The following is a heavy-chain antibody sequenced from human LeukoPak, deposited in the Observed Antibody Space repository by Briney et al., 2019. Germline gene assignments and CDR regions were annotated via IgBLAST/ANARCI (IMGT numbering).Heavy chain of an antibody. CDR3: AKRDYCSSTSCYAPDY. D-gene: IGHD2-2*01. Sequence: GGSLRLSRAASGFTFSSYGMSWVRQAPGKGLEWVSTIGGSGGNTYYTDSVKGRFTISRDNSKNTLYLQMNSLRAEDTAVYYCAKRDYCSSTSCYAPDYWGQGTLVTVSS. CDR2: IGGSGGNT. CDR1: GFTFSSYG. J-gene: IGHJ4*02. V-gene: IGHV3-23*01.